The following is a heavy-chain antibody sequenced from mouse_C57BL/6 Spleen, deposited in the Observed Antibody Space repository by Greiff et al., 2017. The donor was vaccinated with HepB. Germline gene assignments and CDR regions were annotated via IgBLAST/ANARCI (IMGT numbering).Heavy chain of an antibody. J-gene: IGHJ4*01. CDR1: GYAFSSYW. CDR2: IYPGDGDT. V-gene: IGHV1-80*01. D-gene: IGHD2-1*01. CDR3: ARGGKGAMDY. Sequence: QVQLQQSGAELVKPGASVKISCKASGYAFSSYWMNWVKQRPGRGLEWIGQIYPGDGDTNYNGKFKGKATLTADKSSSTAYMQLSSLTSGDSAVYFCARGGKGAMDYWGQGTSVTVSS.